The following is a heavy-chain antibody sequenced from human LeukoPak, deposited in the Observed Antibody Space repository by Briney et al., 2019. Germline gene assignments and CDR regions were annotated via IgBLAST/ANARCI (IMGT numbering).Heavy chain of an antibody. CDR3: ARDAENDFWSGYYVY. D-gene: IGHD3-3*01. Sequence: SETLSLTCTVSGGSISNYYWSWIRQSPGKGLEWIGYIYYSGSANYNPSLKSRVTMSVDTSKNQFSLKLSSVTAADTAVYYCARDAENDFWSGYYVYWGQGTLVTVSS. CDR1: GGSISNYY. V-gene: IGHV4-59*12. CDR2: IYYSGSA. J-gene: IGHJ4*02.